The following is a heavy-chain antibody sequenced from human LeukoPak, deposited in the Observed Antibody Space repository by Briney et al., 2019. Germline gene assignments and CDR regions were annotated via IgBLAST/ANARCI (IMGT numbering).Heavy chain of an antibody. J-gene: IGHJ4*02. CDR3: ARAPCSGGSCYYGFDY. Sequence: PSETLSLTCTVSGGSISSYYWSWIRQPPGKGLEWVGYIYYSGSTNYNPSLKSRVTISVDTSKNQFSLKLSSVTAADTAVYYCARAPCSGGSCYYGFDYWGQGTLVTVS. V-gene: IGHV4-59*01. CDR2: IYYSGST. D-gene: IGHD2-15*01. CDR1: GGSISSYY.